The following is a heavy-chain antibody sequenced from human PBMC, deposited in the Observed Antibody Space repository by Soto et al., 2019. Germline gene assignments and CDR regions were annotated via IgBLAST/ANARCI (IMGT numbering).Heavy chain of an antibody. V-gene: IGHV6-1*01. CDR1: GESVAENSAA. CDR3: ASEFPYYVSSDSYLDY. Sequence: SQTLSLTCASSGESVAENSAAWNWIRQSPSRGLEWLGRTYYRSKWYNDYAVSVKSRITVTPDTSKNQFSLHLNSVTPEDTAVYYCASEFPYYVSSDSYLDYWGQGALVTVSS. J-gene: IGHJ4*02. CDR2: TYYRSKWYN. D-gene: IGHD3-16*01.